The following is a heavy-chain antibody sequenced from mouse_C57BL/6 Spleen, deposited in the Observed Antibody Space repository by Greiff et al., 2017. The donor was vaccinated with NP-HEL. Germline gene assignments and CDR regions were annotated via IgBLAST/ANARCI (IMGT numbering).Heavy chain of an antibody. CDR2: IDPSDSYT. CDR3: ARWVYYGSSPHWYFDV. V-gene: IGHV1-69*01. Sequence: VQLQQSGAELVMPGASVKLSCKASGYTFTSYWMHWVKQRPGQGLEWIGEIDPSDSYTNYNQKFKGKSTLTVDKSSSTAYMQLSSLTSEDSAVYYCARWVYYGSSPHWYFDVWGTGTTVTVSS. CDR1: GYTFTSYW. D-gene: IGHD1-1*01. J-gene: IGHJ1*03.